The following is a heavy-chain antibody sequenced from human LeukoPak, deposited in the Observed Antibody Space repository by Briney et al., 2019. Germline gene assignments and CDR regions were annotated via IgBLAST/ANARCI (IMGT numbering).Heavy chain of an antibody. V-gene: IGHV4-39*01. CDR3: ASEYYSGYFDY. CDR1: GGSISSSSYY. Sequence: SETLSLTCTVSGGSISSSSYYWGWIRQPPGKGLEWIGSIYYSGSTYYNPSLKSRVTISVDTSKNQFSLKLSSVTAADTAVYYCASEYYSGYFDYWGQGTLVTVSS. CDR2: IYYSGST. D-gene: IGHD2/OR15-2a*01. J-gene: IGHJ4*02.